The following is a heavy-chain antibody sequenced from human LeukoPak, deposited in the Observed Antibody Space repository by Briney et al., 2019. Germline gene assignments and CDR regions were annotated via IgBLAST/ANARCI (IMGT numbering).Heavy chain of an antibody. J-gene: IGHJ5*02. D-gene: IGHD4-17*01. CDR1: GGSINDYY. V-gene: IGHV4-59*01. CDR3: ARVVRGAVTSNWFDP. Sequence: SETLSLTCTVSGGSINDYYWTWIRQAPGKGLEWVGYISNSGTTEYNPSLKGRVTMSVDTSKNGFSLTLTSVSAADTAMYYCARVVRGAVTSNWFDPWGQGTLVTVSS. CDR2: ISNSGTT.